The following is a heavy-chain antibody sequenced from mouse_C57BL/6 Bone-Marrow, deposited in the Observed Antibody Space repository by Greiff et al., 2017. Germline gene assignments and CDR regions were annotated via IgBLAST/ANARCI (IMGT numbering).Heavy chain of an antibody. CDR2: IDPEIGDT. J-gene: IGHJ2*01. CDR1: GFNIKDDY. CDR3: ASFDGNSFDF. Sequence: EVQLQQSGAELVRPGASVKLSCTASGFNIKDDYIHWVKQRPEQGLEWIGWIDPEIGDTEYASKFQGKATITSDTSSNTAYLQLSSLTSEYTAVYYCASFDGNSFDFWGQGTPLTVAS. D-gene: IGHD2-3*01. V-gene: IGHV14-4*01.